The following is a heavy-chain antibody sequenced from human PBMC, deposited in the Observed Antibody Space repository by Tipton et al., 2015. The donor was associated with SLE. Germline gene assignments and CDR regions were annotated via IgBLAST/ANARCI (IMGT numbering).Heavy chain of an antibody. V-gene: IGHV4-59*11. CDR1: GGSISSHY. Sequence: TLSLTCTVSGGSISSHYWSWIRQPPGKGLEWIGYIYYSGSTNYNPSLKSRVTISVDTSKNQFSLKLSSVTAADTAVYYCARGKSYHYYGMDVWGQGTTVTVSS. CDR3: ARGKSYHYYGMDV. CDR2: IYYSGST. J-gene: IGHJ6*02.